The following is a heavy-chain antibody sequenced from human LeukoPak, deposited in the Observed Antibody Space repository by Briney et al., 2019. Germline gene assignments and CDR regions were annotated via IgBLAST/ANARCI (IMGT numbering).Heavy chain of an antibody. V-gene: IGHV3-23*01. CDR1: GFTFSSYA. CDR2: LSYSGGST. J-gene: IGHJ4*02. CDR3: VKSGSGSYYNPDFDY. Sequence: PGGSLRLSCAASGFTFSSYAVSWVRQTPGKGLEWVSSLSYSGGSTHYADSVKGRFTISRDNSKHTLYLQMNSLRAEDTAVYYCVKSGSGSYYNPDFDYWGQGTLVTVSS. D-gene: IGHD3-10*01.